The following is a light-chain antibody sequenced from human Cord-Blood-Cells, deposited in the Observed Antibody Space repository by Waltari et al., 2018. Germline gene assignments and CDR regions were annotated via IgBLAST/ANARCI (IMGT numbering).Light chain of an antibody. Sequence: IQITQSPPSLSASVGATVTITCRASQSISSYLNWYQQKPGKAPKLLIYAASSLQSGVQSRFSGSGSGTDFTLTISSLQPEDFATYYCQQSYSTPYTFGQGTKLEIK. V-gene: IGKV1-39*01. CDR1: QSISSY. CDR2: AAS. CDR3: QQSYSTPYT. J-gene: IGKJ2*01.